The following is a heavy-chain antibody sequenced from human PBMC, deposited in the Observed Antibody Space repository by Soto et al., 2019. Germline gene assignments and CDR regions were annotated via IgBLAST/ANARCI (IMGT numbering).Heavy chain of an antibody. CDR3: VRNGGYDFDF. Sequence: QVQLQESGPGLVKPSETLSLTCAVSSGSISSGNWWSWVRQSPGKGLEWIGEISRSGNTNYRPSLNSRVTISVDKSKNQFSLKMNSVTAADTAVYYCVRNGGYDFDFWGQGTLVTVSS. CDR2: ISRSGNT. V-gene: IGHV4-4*02. CDR1: SGSISSGNW. J-gene: IGHJ4*02. D-gene: IGHD5-12*01.